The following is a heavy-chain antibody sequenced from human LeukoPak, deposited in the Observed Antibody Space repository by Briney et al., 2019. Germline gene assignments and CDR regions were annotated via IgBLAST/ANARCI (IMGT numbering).Heavy chain of an antibody. J-gene: IGHJ4*02. Sequence: GGSLRLSCAASGFTFSSYSMNWVRQAPGKGLEWVSSISSSSSYIYYADSVKGRFTISRDNAKNSLYLQMNSLRAEDTAVYYCARDPDGYSYGYNYWGQGTLVTVSS. V-gene: IGHV3-21*01. CDR2: ISSSSSYI. D-gene: IGHD5-18*01. CDR1: GFTFSSYS. CDR3: ARDPDGYSYGYNY.